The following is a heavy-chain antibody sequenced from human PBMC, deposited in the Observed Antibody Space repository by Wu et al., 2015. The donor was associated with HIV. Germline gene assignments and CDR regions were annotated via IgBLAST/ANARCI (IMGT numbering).Heavy chain of an antibody. V-gene: IGHV1-69*05. CDR1: GGTFSSYA. J-gene: IGHJ4*02. Sequence: QVQLVQSGAEVKKFGSSVKVSCKASGGTFSSYAISWVRQAPGQGLEWMGRIIPIFGTANYAQKFQGRVTMTRDTSTSTVYMELSSLRSEDTAVYYCARTYNWNTYFDYWGQGTLVTVSS. CDR2: IIPIFGTA. CDR3: ARTYNWNTYFDY. D-gene: IGHD1/OR15-1a*01.